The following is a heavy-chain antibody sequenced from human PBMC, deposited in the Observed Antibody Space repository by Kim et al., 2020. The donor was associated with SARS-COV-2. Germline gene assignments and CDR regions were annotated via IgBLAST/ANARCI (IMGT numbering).Heavy chain of an antibody. CDR3: AKGTHLNDYGDYGYYFDY. V-gene: IGHV3-9*01. J-gene: IGHJ4*02. Sequence: GGSLRLSCAASGFTFDDYAMHWVRQAPGKGLEWVSGISWNSGSIGYADSVKGRFTISRDNAKNSLYLQMNSLRAEDTALYYCAKGTHLNDYGDYGYYFDYWGQGTLVTVSS. D-gene: IGHD4-17*01. CDR2: ISWNSGSI. CDR1: GFTFDDYA.